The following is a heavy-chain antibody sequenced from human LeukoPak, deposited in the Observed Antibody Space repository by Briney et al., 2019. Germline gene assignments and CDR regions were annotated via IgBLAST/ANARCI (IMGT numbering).Heavy chain of an antibody. Sequence: GGSLRLSCAASGFTFSTYWMHWVRQAPGKGLEWVSVIYSGGSTYYADSVKGRFTISRDNSKNTLYLQMNSLRAEDTAVYYCARDFYYGSGSSRYWGQGTLVTVSS. CDR3: ARDFYYGSGSSRY. J-gene: IGHJ4*02. CDR2: IYSGGST. V-gene: IGHV3-66*01. D-gene: IGHD3-10*01. CDR1: GFTFSTYW.